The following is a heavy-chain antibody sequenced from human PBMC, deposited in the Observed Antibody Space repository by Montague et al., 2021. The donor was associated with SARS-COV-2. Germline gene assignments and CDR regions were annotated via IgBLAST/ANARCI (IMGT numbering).Heavy chain of an antibody. J-gene: IGHJ5*02. D-gene: IGHD2-15*01. CDR2: IYYSGST. V-gene: IGHV4-39*01. CDR1: GGSISSSSYY. CDR3: ARQEPIVVVVAAARGWFDP. Sequence: SETLSLTCTVSGGSISSSSYYWGWIRQPPGKGLEWIGSIYYSGSTYYNPSLKSRVTISVDTSKNQFSLKLSSVTAADTAVYYCARQEPIVVVVAAARGWFDPWDQGTLATVSS.